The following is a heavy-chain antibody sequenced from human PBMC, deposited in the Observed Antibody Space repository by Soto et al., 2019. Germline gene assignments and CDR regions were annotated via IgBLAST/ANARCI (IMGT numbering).Heavy chain of an antibody. CDR3: AIGQDSRVTDLDALDI. CDR1: GGTFTSYV. V-gene: IGHV1-69*01. D-gene: IGHD2-15*01. Sequence: QVQLVQSGAEVKEPGSSVKVSCKASGGTFTSYVINWVRQAPGQGLEWMGGVMPIFTTSNYAQTFQGRLTISADELTTTAYMELSRLSSGDTAMYYCAIGQDSRVTDLDALDIWGQGTMVIVSS. J-gene: IGHJ3*02. CDR2: VMPIFTTS.